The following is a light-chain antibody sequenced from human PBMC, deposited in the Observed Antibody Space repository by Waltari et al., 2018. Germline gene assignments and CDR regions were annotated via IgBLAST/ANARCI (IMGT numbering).Light chain of an antibody. Sequence: QSALTQPASVSGSPGQSITISCSGTDSDVGAYDFVSWYQQHPGKAPHLIIYEVSNRPSGTSNLFSASKAGNTASLTISGLQAEDEADYYCSSYTTSSAPGVFGTGTRVTVL. V-gene: IGLV2-14*01. CDR1: DSDVGAYDF. J-gene: IGLJ1*01. CDR2: EVS. CDR3: SSYTTSSAPGV.